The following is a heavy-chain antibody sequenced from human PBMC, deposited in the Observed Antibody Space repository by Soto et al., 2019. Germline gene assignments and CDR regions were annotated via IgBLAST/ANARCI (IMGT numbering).Heavy chain of an antibody. V-gene: IGHV4-31*03. CDR2: IYFTGSA. CDR3: ARERVLRSGWFDP. Sequence: QVQLRESGPGLVKPSQALSLVCSVPGDSITSGGYYWTWLRQRPGKGLEWIGYIYFTGSAYYNPYLKSRMTMSVDTSKNQFSLMLSSVTAADKAFYYCARERVLRSGWFDPWGQGTLVTVSS. J-gene: IGHJ5*02. D-gene: IGHD1-26*01. CDR1: GDSITSGGYY.